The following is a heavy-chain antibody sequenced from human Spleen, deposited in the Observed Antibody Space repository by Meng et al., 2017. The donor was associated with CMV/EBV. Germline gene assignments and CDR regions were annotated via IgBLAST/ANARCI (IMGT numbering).Heavy chain of an antibody. D-gene: IGHD1-26*01. CDR2: INHSGST. J-gene: IGHJ4*02. V-gene: IGHV4-34*01. CDR1: GGSFSGYY. CDR3: ARELIGDGSLAFDY. Sequence: SETLSLTCAVYGGSFSGYYWSWIRQPPGKGLEWIGEINHSGSTNYNPSLKSRVTISVDKSKNQFSLKLNSVTAADTAVYYCARELIGDGSLAFDYWGQGTLVTVSS.